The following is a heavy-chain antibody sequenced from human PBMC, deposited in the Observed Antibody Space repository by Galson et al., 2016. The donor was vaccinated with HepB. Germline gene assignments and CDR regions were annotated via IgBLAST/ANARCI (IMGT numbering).Heavy chain of an antibody. Sequence: TLSLTCSVSGGSIRSGTHYWSWVRQHPGKGRESIGYIYYRGSTFYNPSLKSRATLSLDTSKNHFSLRLTSVTVADTAVYYCARAGSVILEQERRPSLFDSWGQGILVTVSS. CDR1: GGSIRSGTHY. J-gene: IGHJ4*02. D-gene: IGHD1-1*01. V-gene: IGHV4-31*03. CDR3: ARAGSVILEQERRPSLFDS. CDR2: IYYRGST.